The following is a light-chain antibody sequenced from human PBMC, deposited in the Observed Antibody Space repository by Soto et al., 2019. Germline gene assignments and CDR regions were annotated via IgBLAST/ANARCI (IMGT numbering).Light chain of an antibody. Sequence: QSALTQPASVSGSPGQSTTISCTGTSSDVCGYNYVSWYQQHPGKAPKLMIYEVSKRPSGVSNIFSGSKSGNKASLTISGLQAEDEADYYCSSYTSSSTVFGGGTKLTVI. CDR3: SSYTSSSTV. V-gene: IGLV2-14*01. J-gene: IGLJ2*01. CDR1: SSDVCGYNY. CDR2: EVS.